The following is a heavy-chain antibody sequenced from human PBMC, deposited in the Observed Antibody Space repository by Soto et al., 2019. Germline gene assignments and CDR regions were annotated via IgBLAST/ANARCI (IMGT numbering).Heavy chain of an antibody. Sequence: QVQLVQSGAEMQQPGASVRVSCKASGGTFSKYAFSWVRQAPGQGLEWLGGTIPMFGTPNYAQKFQGRVAISADESTATVYMELSRLRSEDTAVYFCARPLRDRNYYYGMAGWGQGTTVTVSS. V-gene: IGHV1-69*01. J-gene: IGHJ6*02. CDR3: ARPLRDRNYYYGMAG. CDR1: GGTFSKYA. D-gene: IGHD3-22*01. CDR2: TIPMFGTP.